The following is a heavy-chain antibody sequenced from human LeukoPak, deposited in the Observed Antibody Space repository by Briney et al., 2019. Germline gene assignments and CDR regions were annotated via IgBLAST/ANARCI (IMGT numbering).Heavy chain of an antibody. CDR2: IKPDGSEQ. CDR1: GFTFSRYW. V-gene: IGHV3-7*01. CDR3: ARDGVLGSGKWVSYYLDV. J-gene: IGHJ6*03. D-gene: IGHD3-10*01. Sequence: GGSLRLSCAASGFTFSRYWVTWVGQAPGEGLEWVANIKPDGSEQYYVDSVKGRFTISRDNAKNSLYLQMNSLTAEDTAVYYCARDGVLGSGKWVSYYLDVWGKGTTVTIFS.